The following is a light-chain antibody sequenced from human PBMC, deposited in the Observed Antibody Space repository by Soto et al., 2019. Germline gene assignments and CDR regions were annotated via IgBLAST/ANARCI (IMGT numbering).Light chain of an antibody. J-gene: IGKJ1*01. CDR2: DAS. Sequence: EIVLTQSPATLSLSPGDRATLSCRASQRVGDYLAWYQQKPGQAPRLLIYDASNRATDIPARFSGSGSGTDFTLTISSLEPEDFAVYYCQQRSDWWTFGQGTKVEIK. V-gene: IGKV3-11*01. CDR1: QRVGDY. CDR3: QQRSDWWT.